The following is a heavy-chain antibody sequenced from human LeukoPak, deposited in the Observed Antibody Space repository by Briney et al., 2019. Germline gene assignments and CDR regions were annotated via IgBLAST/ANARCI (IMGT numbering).Heavy chain of an antibody. V-gene: IGHV3-49*04. CDR2: IRSKGYGRTQ. D-gene: IGHD2-15*01. CDR1: GFTVSSNY. J-gene: IGHJ3*02. Sequence: GGSLRLSCAASGFTVSSNYMSWVRQAPGKGLEWVGFIRSKGYGRTQEYAASVKGRFTISRDDSKNIAYLQMNSLKTEDTAVYYCTRDAPLLQPNCSGGSCYSDAFDIWGQGTMVTVSS. CDR3: TRDAPLLQPNCSGGSCYSDAFDI.